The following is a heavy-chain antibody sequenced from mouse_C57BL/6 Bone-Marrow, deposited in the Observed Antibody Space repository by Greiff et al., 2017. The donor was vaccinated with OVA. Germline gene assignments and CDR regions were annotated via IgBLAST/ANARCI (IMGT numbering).Heavy chain of an antibody. D-gene: IGHD3-2*02. CDR2: INPSSGYT. CDR3: ATQLRLRHAWCAY. Sequence: QVQLQQSGAELAKPGASVKLSCKASGYTFTSYWMHWVKQRPGQGLEWIGYINPSSGYTKYNQKFKDKATLTADKSSSTAYMQLSSLTYEDSAVYYCATQLRLRHAWCAYWGQGTLVTVSA. J-gene: IGHJ3*01. V-gene: IGHV1-7*01. CDR1: GYTFTSYW.